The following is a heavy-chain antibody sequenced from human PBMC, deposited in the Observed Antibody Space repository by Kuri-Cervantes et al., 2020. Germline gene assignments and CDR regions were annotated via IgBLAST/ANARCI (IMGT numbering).Heavy chain of an antibody. CDR3: ARGGPDAFDI. CDR2: ISGSDGTT. J-gene: IGHJ3*02. CDR1: GFTFNNNA. Sequence: GESLKISCAASGFTFNNNAMSWVRQAPGKGLEWVSAISGSDGTTYYADSVKGRFTISRDNSKNTLYLQMNSLRAEDTAVYYCARGGPDAFDIWGQGTMVTVSS. V-gene: IGHV3-23*01.